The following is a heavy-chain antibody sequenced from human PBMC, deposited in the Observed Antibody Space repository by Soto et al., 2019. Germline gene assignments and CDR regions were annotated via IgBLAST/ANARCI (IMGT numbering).Heavy chain of an antibody. CDR2: TGAYNGNT. CDR1: GYTFTNYG. D-gene: IGHD3-16*01. Sequence: ASVKVSCKASGYTFTNYGISWVRQAPGQGLEWMGWTGAYNGNTNYAQKFQGRVTMTADTSTNTAYMELRSLRYDDTAVYYCARGGGIYSIAWPIDNWGQGTLVTVSS. CDR3: ARGGGIYSIAWPIDN. V-gene: IGHV1-18*04. J-gene: IGHJ4*02.